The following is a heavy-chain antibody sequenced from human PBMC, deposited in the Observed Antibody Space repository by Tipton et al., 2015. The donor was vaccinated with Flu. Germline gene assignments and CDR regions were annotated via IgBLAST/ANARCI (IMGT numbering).Heavy chain of an antibody. Sequence: GSLRLSCAVSGFTFSDYYIDWVRQAPGKGLEWVGRSRDKTKSYTTEYAASVKGRFTISRDDSKNSLYLQMNSLKTEDTAVYYCATRGHGYNFDFDYWGQGTLVTVSS. CDR3: ATRGHGYNFDFDY. V-gene: IGHV3-72*01. D-gene: IGHD5-24*01. CDR2: SRDKTKSYTT. CDR1: GFTFSDYY. J-gene: IGHJ4*02.